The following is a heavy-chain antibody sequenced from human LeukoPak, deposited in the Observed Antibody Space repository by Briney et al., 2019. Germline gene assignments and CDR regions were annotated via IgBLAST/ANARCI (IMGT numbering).Heavy chain of an antibody. D-gene: IGHD3-22*01. Sequence: SQTLSLTCAISGDGVSSNRAVWNWIRQSPSRGLEWLGRTYYRAKWFNDYAVSVKSRITISPDTSMNHFSLKLSSVTAADTAVYYCARVSHYYDSSGYYYFDYWGQGTLVTVSS. J-gene: IGHJ4*02. CDR3: ARVSHYYDSSGYYYFDY. CDR1: GDGVSSNRAV. CDR2: TYYRAKWFN. V-gene: IGHV6-1*01.